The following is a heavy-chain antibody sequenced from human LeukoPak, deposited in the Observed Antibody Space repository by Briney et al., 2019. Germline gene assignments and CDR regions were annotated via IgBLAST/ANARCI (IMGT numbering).Heavy chain of an antibody. D-gene: IGHD3-22*01. Sequence: GGSLRLSCAASGFTFSSYGMSWVRQAPGKGLEWVSAISGSGGSTYYADSVKGRFTISRDNSKNTLYLQMNNLRAEDTAVYYCAKLFRRGYYDSSGYTARYSWGQGTLVTVSS. CDR1: GFTFSSYG. V-gene: IGHV3-23*01. J-gene: IGHJ4*02. CDR3: AKLFRRGYYDSSGYTARYS. CDR2: ISGSGGST.